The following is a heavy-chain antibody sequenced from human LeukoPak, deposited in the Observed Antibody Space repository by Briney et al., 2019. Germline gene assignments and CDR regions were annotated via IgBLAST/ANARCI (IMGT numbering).Heavy chain of an antibody. D-gene: IGHD3-22*01. Sequence: ASVKVSCKASGGTFSSYAISWVRQAPGQGLEWMGGIIPIFGTANYAQKFQGRVTITTDESTSTAYMELSSLRSEDTAVYYCGRELLAVGDSSGYPFDYWGQGTLVTVSS. CDR1: GGTFSSYA. J-gene: IGHJ4*02. CDR2: IIPIFGTA. V-gene: IGHV1-69*05. CDR3: GRELLAVGDSSGYPFDY.